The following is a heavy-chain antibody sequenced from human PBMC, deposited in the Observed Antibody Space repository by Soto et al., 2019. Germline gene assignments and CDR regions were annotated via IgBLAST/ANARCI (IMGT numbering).Heavy chain of an antibody. Sequence: QVQLQESGPGLVKPSETLSLTCTVSGGSISSYYWSWIRQPPRKGLEWIRYIYYSWSTNYNPSLKNRVTISVDTSKNQFSLKLGSVTAADAAVYYCARCDSPVAAAGANFDYWGQGTLVTVSS. CDR2: IYYSWST. D-gene: IGHD6-13*01. CDR3: ARCDSPVAAAGANFDY. V-gene: IGHV4-59*01. J-gene: IGHJ4*02. CDR1: GGSISSYY.